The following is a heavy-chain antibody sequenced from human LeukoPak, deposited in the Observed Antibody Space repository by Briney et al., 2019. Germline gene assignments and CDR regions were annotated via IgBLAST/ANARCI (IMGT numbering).Heavy chain of an antibody. J-gene: IGHJ4*02. CDR2: LYNGGTT. CDR1: GFTFSSYY. CDR3: AREPGTDYRKYYFDY. V-gene: IGHV3-53*01. Sequence: GGSLRLSCAASGFTFSSYYMSWVRQAPDMGLEWVSVLYNGGTTYYADSVKGRFTISRDNSKNTVYLQMDSLRAEDTAVYYCAREPGTDYRKYYFDYWGQGTLVTVSS. D-gene: IGHD3/OR15-3a*01.